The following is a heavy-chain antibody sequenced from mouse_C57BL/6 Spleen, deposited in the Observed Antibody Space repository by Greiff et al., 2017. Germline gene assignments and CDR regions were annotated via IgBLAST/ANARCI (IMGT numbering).Heavy chain of an antibody. Sequence: QVQLQQPGAELVKPGASVQLSCKASGYTFTSYWMHWVKQRPGQGLEWIGMIHPNSGSTNYNEKFKSKATLTVDKSSSTAYMQLSSLTSEDSAVYYCAREMDYGFDYWGQGTTLTVSS. CDR1: GYTFTSYW. V-gene: IGHV1-64*01. J-gene: IGHJ2*01. CDR2: IHPNSGST. CDR3: AREMDYGFDY. D-gene: IGHD2-4*01.